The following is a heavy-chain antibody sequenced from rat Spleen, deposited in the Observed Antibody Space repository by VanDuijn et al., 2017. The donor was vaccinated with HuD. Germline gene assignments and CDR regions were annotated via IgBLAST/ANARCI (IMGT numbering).Heavy chain of an antibody. D-gene: IGHD1-11*01. CDR2: INKDSRII. J-gene: IGHJ2*01. V-gene: IGHV4-2*01. CDR1: GFNFNEHW. CDR3: ERKEGGVRD. Sequence: EVKLVESGGGLVQPGRSLKLSCAASGFNFNEHWMGWVRQAPGKGLEWIAEINKDSRIIKYTPSEKDKFIIARDNAQSNLYLHMTKLGSADTGIYYCERKEGGVRDWGQGVMVTVSP.